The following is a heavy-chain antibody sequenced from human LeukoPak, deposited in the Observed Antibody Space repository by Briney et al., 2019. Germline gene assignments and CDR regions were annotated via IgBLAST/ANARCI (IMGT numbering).Heavy chain of an antibody. CDR3: AKDRPNYHESNGHYYRPNGDY. Sequence: GGSLRLSCAASGFTFSTYAMSWVRQAPGKGLEWVSSISSSGDRTFYADSVKDRFTISRDNSENTLYLQMTRLRAEDTAVYYCAKDRPNYHESNGHYYRPNGDYWGQGTLVTVSS. CDR1: GFTFSTYA. V-gene: IGHV3-23*01. D-gene: IGHD3-22*01. J-gene: IGHJ4*02. CDR2: ISSSGDRT.